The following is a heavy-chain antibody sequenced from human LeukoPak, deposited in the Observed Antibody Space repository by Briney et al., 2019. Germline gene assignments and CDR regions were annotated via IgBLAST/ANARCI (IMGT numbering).Heavy chain of an antibody. CDR3: AKDRGIQLWPRYFDY. J-gene: IGHJ4*02. CDR2: ISYDGSNK. Sequence: GGSQRLSCAASGFTFSSYGTHWARQAPGKGLEWVADISYDGSNKYYADSVKGRFTISRDNSKNTLYLQMNSLRAEDTAVYYCAKDRGIQLWPRYFDYWGQGTLVTVSS. D-gene: IGHD5-18*01. CDR1: GFTFSSYG. V-gene: IGHV3-30*18.